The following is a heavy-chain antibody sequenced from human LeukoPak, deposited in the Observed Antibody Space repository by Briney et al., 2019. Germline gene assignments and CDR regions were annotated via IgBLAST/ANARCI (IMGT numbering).Heavy chain of an antibody. V-gene: IGHV3-53*01. CDR3: ARDRVNWNDVGGLFDY. D-gene: IGHD1-1*01. CDR2: IYSGGNT. Sequence: GGSLRLSCAASGFTFSSYAMTWVRQAPGKGLEWVSLIYSGGNTYYADSVKGRFTISRDNSKNTLYLQMNSLSAEDTAVYYCARDRVNWNDVGGLFDYWGQGTLVTVSS. CDR1: GFTFSSYA. J-gene: IGHJ4*02.